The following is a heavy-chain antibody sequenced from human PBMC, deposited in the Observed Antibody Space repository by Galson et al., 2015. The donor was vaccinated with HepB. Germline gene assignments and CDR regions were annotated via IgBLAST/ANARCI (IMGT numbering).Heavy chain of an antibody. D-gene: IGHD3-3*01. Sequence: SLRLSCAASAFTFNAYAMHWVRQAPGKGLEWVTAISFDGSNKYYADSVKGRFTISRDNFKNTLYLQMDSLGAEDTAVYYCARARTEVDLWRDVDYWGQGTLVTVSS. CDR2: ISFDGSNK. V-gene: IGHV3-30*04. J-gene: IGHJ4*02. CDR3: ARARTEVDLWRDVDY. CDR1: AFTFNAYA.